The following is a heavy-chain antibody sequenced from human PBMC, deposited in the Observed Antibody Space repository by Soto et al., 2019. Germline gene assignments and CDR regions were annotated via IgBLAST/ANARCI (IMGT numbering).Heavy chain of an antibody. D-gene: IGHD1-7*01. J-gene: IGHJ6*02. V-gene: IGHV3-23*01. CDR3: AKGPWTYSNSYLYYGMDG. CDR1: GFIFRAYA. Sequence: GGSLRLSCAASGFIFRAYAMSWVRQAPGKGLEWVSTISGSGTRTYYADSVKGRFTISRDNSKNTLFLQMNSLRDDDTAIYYCAKGPWTYSNSYLYYGMDGWGQGTTVTVSS. CDR2: ISGSGTRT.